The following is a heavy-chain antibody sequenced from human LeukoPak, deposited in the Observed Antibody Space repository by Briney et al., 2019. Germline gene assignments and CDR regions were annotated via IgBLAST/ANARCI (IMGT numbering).Heavy chain of an antibody. D-gene: IGHD3/OR15-3a*01. CDR3: ARDDPGLAWPPGYFDY. V-gene: IGHV4-39*07. CDR2: IYYSGST. Sequence: SETLSLTCTVSGGSISSSSYYWGWIRQPPGKGLEWIGSIYYSGSTYYNPSLKSRVTISVDTSKNQFSLKLSSVTAADTAVYYCARDDPGLAWPPGYFDYWGQGTLVTVSS. J-gene: IGHJ4*02. CDR1: GGSISSSSYY.